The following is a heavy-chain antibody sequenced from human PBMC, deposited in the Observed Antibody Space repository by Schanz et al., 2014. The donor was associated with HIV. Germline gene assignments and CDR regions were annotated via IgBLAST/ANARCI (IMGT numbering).Heavy chain of an antibody. J-gene: IGHJ4*02. CDR2: MSPNSDNT. CDR1: GYTFTTYD. CDR3: ARSRGSGSYCPPPVY. D-gene: IGHD3-10*01. Sequence: QVQLVQSGAEVTKPGASVRVSCEASGYTFTTYDINWVRQATGQGLEWMGWMSPNSDNTAYAQKFQGRLPMTGTTSMSSAYMELSSLRSEDTAVYYCARSRGSGSYCPPPVYWGQGTLVTVSS. V-gene: IGHV1-8*01.